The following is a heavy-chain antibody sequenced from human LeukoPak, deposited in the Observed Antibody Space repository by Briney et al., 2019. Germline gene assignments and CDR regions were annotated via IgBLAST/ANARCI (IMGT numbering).Heavy chain of an antibody. Sequence: ASVKVSCKASGGIFNIYAISWVRQAPGQGLEWMGWIIAYNGNTNYAQKLQGRVTMTTDTSTSTAYMELRSLRSDDTAVYYCARVRDYVWGSYRYMDYWGQGTLVTVSS. J-gene: IGHJ4*02. CDR3: ARVRDYVWGSYRYMDY. V-gene: IGHV1-18*01. CDR2: IIAYNGNT. CDR1: GGIFNIYA. D-gene: IGHD3-16*02.